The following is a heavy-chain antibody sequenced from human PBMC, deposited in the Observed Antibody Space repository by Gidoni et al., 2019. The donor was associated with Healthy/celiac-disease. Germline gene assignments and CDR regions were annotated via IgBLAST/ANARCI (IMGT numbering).Heavy chain of an antibody. J-gene: IGHJ6*02. V-gene: IGHV3-9*01. Sequence: EVQLVESGGGLVQPGRSLRLACAASGCTVDDYAMHWVRQAPGKGLEWVSGISWNSGSIGYADSVKGRFHISRDNATNSLYLQMHSLRAEDTALYYCAKGHVLRYFERLPPWPSYYYYGMDVWGQGTTVTVSS. CDR1: GCTVDDYA. D-gene: IGHD3-9*01. CDR2: ISWNSGSI. CDR3: AKGHVLRYFERLPPWPSYYYYGMDV.